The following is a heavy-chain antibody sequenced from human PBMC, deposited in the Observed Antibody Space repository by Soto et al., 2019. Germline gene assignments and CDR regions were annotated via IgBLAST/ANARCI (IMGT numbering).Heavy chain of an antibody. CDR3: ARFYGHPNGGMDV. CDR1: GFTFSGHG. Sequence: QVQLVESGGGVVQPGGSLRLSCAASGFTFSGHGMHWVRQAPGKGLEWVALIWYDGSNENYADSVKGRFTISRDNGRNIMYLQMNSLRAEDTAVYYCARFYGHPNGGMDVWGQGTTVTVSS. D-gene: IGHD4-17*01. V-gene: IGHV3-33*01. J-gene: IGHJ6*02. CDR2: IWYDGSNE.